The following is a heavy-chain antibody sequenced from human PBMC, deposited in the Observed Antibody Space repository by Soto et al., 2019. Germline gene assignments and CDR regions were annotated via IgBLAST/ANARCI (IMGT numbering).Heavy chain of an antibody. CDR2: ISYDAKKI. V-gene: IGHV3-30*18. J-gene: IGHJ5*02. CDR1: GFRFSNFG. D-gene: IGHD6-19*01. CDR3: AKDGRIAVAATGGLDP. Sequence: QEQLVESGGGVVQPGRSLRVSCTTSGFRFSNFGMHWVRQAPGKGLEWLAVISYDAKKIFYADSVKGRFNISRDDSKNTVYLEMNHLRPDDTGVYYCAKDGRIAVAATGGLDPWGQGTLVTVSS.